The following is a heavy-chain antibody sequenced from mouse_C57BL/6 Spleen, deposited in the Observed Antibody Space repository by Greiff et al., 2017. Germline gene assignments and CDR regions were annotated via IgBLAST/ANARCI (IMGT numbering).Heavy chain of an antibody. CDR2: IYPGSGST. CDR3: ARNYYGSGNYYAMDY. D-gene: IGHD1-1*01. Sequence: QVQLQQPGAELVKPGASVKMSCKASGYTFTSYWITWAKQRPGQGLEWIGDIYPGSGSTNYNEKFKSKATLTVDTSSSTAYMQLSSLTSEDSAVYYCARNYYGSGNYYAMDYWGQGTSVTVSS. J-gene: IGHJ4*01. V-gene: IGHV1-55*01. CDR1: GYTFTSYW.